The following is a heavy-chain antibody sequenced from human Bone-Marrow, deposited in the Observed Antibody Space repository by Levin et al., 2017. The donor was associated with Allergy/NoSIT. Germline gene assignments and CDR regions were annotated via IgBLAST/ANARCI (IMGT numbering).Heavy chain of an antibody. CDR3: ARARPSDYNNCAGPLDY. V-gene: IGHV3-30-3*01. J-gene: IGHJ4*02. CDR1: GFSFSSSA. Sequence: GGSLRLSCAASGFSFSSSAFHWVRQAPGKGLEWVSLISYDGVSNTYYSHAAEGRFFISKDESKNLLYLQMNSLRSEDTAMYYCARARPSDYNNCAGPLDYWGQGTLVIVSS. CDR2: ISYDGVSNT. D-gene: IGHD4-11*01.